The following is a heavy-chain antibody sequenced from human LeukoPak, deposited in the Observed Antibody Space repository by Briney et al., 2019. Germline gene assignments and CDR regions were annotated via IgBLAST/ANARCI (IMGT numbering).Heavy chain of an antibody. D-gene: IGHD3-3*01. CDR2: ISSSSSDI. J-gene: IGHJ4*01. CDR1: GFRFSSFS. V-gene: IGHV3-21*01. Sequence: GGSLRLSCEGSGFRFSSFSMAWVRQAPGKGLEWVSSISSSSSDIYYAGSVKGRFTISRDNAKSSLYLQMNSLRAEDTAVYYCARISGGLEWSDFDYWGHGTLLTVSS. CDR3: ARISGGLEWSDFDY.